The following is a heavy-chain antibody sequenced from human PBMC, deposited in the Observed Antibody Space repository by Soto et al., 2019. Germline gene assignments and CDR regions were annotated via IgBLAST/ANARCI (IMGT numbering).Heavy chain of an antibody. CDR3: AKADTVINTLHY. V-gene: IGHV3-13*05. J-gene: IGHJ4*02. CDR1: GFTFSSYD. D-gene: IGHD4-17*01. CDR2: IGTAGDP. Sequence: EVQLVESGGGLVQPGGSLRLSCAASGFTFSSYDMHWVRQATGKGLEWVSAIGTAGDPYYPGSVKGRFTISRENAKNSLYLQMNSLRAEDTALYYCAKADTVINTLHYWGQGTLVTVSS.